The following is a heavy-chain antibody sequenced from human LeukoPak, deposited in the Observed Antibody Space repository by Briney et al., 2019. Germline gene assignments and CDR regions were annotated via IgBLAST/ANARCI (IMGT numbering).Heavy chain of an antibody. D-gene: IGHD1-26*01. J-gene: IGHJ4*02. Sequence: SQTLSLTCTVSGGSISSYYWSWIRQPPGKGLEWIGYIYYSGSTNYNPSLKSRVTISVDTSKNQFSLKLSSVTAADTAVYYCARDKGGSYGGFDYWGQGTLVTVSS. CDR2: IYYSGST. V-gene: IGHV4-59*01. CDR1: GGSISSYY. CDR3: ARDKGGSYGGFDY.